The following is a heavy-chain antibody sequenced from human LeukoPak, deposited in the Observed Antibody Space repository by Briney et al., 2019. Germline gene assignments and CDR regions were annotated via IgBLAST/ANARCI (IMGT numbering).Heavy chain of an antibody. CDR1: GFTFSSYA. V-gene: IGHV3-30*02. Sequence: PGGSLRLSCAASGFTFSSYAMSWVRQAPGKGLEWVAFVRSDGTNKYYADSVKGRFTISRDNPKNTLALQMNSLRAEDTAVYYCAKGYSYGTDYWGQGTQVTVSS. CDR3: AKGYSYGTDY. CDR2: VRSDGTNK. J-gene: IGHJ4*02. D-gene: IGHD5-18*01.